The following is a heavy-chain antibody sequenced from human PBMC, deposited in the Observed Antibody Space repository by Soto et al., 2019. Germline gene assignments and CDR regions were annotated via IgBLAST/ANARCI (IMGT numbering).Heavy chain of an antibody. CDR2: ITPIFGTA. CDR3: ARDGIAARPIAWFDP. Sequence: QVQLVQSGAEVKKPGSSVKVSCKASGGTFSSYAIRWVRQAPGQGLEWMGGITPIFGTADYAQKFQGRVTITADESTSTAYMGLSSLRSEDTAVYYCARDGIAARPIAWFDPWGQGTLVTVSS. D-gene: IGHD6-6*01. CDR1: GGTFSSYA. V-gene: IGHV1-69*12. J-gene: IGHJ5*02.